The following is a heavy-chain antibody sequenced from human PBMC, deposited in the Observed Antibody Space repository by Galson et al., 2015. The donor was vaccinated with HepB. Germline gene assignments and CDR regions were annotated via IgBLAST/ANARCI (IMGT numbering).Heavy chain of an antibody. V-gene: IGHV4-61*08. D-gene: IGHD3-22*01. CDR1: GDAVINNGYD. CDR3: ARGLVHIGDYVDSTGTLDS. J-gene: IGHJ4*02. Sequence: ETLSLTGSVSGDAVINNGYDGTWSRQPPGRGLHVCGYSYHIRGTDFNPSLKSLLTMSVDPSKNQFSLRLSSVTAADTAVYYCARGLVHIGDYVDSTGTLDSWGQGTLVTVSS. CDR2: SYHIRGT.